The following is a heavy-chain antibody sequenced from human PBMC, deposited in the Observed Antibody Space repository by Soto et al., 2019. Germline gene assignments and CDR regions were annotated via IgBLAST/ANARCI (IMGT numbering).Heavy chain of an antibody. CDR3: GRGRSGQIVVFY. V-gene: IGHV1-2*02. D-gene: IGHD1-26*01. CDR1: GYTFTGHY. CDR2: IGPESGAT. Sequence: ASLKVSCKASGYTFTGHYIHWVRQAPEQGPEWMGEIGPESGATRYAQRFQGRVTMTRDMSITTVYMELNNLSPDDTAVYYCGRGRSGQIVVFYWGQGTPVTVSS. J-gene: IGHJ4*02.